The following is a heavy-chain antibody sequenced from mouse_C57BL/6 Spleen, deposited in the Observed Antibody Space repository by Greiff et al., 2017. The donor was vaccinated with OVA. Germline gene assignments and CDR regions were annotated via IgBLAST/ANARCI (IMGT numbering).Heavy chain of an antibody. CDR1: GFSFNTYA. D-gene: IGHD2-1*01. Sequence: EVQLVESGGGLVQPKGSLKLSCAASGFSFNTYAMNWVRQAPGKGLEWVARIRSKSNNYATYYADSVKDRFTISRDDSESMLYLQMNNLKTEDTAMYYCVRHGPHLLSFAYWGQGTLVTVSA. CDR2: IRSKSNNYAT. CDR3: VRHGPHLLSFAY. J-gene: IGHJ3*01. V-gene: IGHV10-1*01.